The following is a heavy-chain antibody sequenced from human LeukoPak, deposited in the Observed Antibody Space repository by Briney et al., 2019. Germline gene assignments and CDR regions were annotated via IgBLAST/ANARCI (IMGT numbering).Heavy chain of an antibody. D-gene: IGHD1-26*01. CDR1: GGSIINYY. CDR3: ASSYPFDY. J-gene: IGHJ4*02. CDR2: IYYTGST. V-gene: IGHV4-59*08. Sequence: PSETLSLTCTVSGGSIINYYWNWIRQPPGKGLEWIGYIYYTGSTNYNPSLKSRVTISVDTSKNQFSLKLSSVTAADTAFYYCASSYPFDYWGQGTLVTVSS.